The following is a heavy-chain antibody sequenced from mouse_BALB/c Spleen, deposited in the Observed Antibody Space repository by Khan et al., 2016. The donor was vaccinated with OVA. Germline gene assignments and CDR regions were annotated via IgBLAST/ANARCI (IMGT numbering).Heavy chain of an antibody. D-gene: IGHD1-1*01. CDR2: IGPGSSNT. V-gene: IGHV1S41*01. CDR1: GYTFTSYW. Sequence: DLVKPGTSVKLSCKASGYTFTSYWINWIKQRPGQGLEWIGRIGPGSSNTYYNEMFKGKAALTVDTSSSTAYIHLSSLSYEDSTVSFCARENYYGRSCLAMDYWGQGTSVTVSS. J-gene: IGHJ4*01. CDR3: ARENYYGRSCLAMDY.